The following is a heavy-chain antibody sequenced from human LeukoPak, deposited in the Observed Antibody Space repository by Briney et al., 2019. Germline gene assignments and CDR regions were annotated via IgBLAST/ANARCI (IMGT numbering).Heavy chain of an antibody. Sequence: GESLKISCKGSGYSFTSYWIAWVRPMPGKGLEWMGVIYPGDSDTRYSPSFQGQVTISADKSISTAYLQWSSLKASDTAMYYCARLQYSSGWYGSSFDYWGQGTLVTVSS. CDR3: ARLQYSSGWYGSSFDY. J-gene: IGHJ4*02. CDR2: IYPGDSDT. D-gene: IGHD6-19*01. V-gene: IGHV5-51*01. CDR1: GYSFTSYW.